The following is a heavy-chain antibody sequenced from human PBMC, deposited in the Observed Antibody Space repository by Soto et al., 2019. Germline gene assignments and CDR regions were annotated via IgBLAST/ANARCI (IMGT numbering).Heavy chain of an antibody. CDR1: GFTFSSYG. CDR3: ARSVFRYHFDY. V-gene: IGHV3-30*03. Sequence: GGSLRLSCAASGFTFSSYGMHWVRQAPGKGLEWVALISHDGSTTYHADSVKGRLTISRDNSRNIVFLQMNSLRTEDTAVYHCARSVFRYHFDYWGQGILGTVSS. J-gene: IGHJ4*02. D-gene: IGHD3-16*02. CDR2: ISHDGSTT.